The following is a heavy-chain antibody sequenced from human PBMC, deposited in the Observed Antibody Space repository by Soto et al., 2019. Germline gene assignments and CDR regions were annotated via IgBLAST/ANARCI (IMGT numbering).Heavy chain of an antibody. CDR2: ISHDGGT. CDR3: ARGQLVWYGDLTPYHRDMDV. V-gene: IGHV4-34*02. CDR1: GGSFDDFY. D-gene: IGHD3-10*01. Sequence: QVQLQQWGAGLLRPSETLSLTCAFYGGSFDDFYWSWVRQSPGKGLEWVGEISHDGGTNYSPSLASRVSLSVDTSKTQFSLHLRSVTAADTGLYYCARGQLVWYGDLTPYHRDMDVWGQGTTVTVSS. J-gene: IGHJ6*02.